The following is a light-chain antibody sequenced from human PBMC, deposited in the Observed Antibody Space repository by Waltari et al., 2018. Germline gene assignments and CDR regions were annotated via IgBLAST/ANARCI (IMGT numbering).Light chain of an antibody. J-gene: IGLJ3*02. CDR3: ALYMGSGIWV. CDR1: SGSLSTTPY. V-gene: IGLV8-61*01. CDR2: KAN. Sequence: QTVVTQEPSLSVSPGGTVTLTCALSSGSLSTTPYATWYQQTPGQAPRTLVYKANARSSGVPDRFSGSILGTTAALTITGAQADDESDYYCALYMGSGIWVFGGGTRLTVL.